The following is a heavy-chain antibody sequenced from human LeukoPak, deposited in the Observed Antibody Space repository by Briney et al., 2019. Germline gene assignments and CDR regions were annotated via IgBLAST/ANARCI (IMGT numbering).Heavy chain of an antibody. CDR1: GFTFSSYG. Sequence: GRSLRLSCAASGFTFSSYGMHWVRQAPGKGLEWVAVISYDGSNKYYADSVKGRFTISRDNSKNTLYLQMNSLRAEDTAVYYCAKDVAYYGSGSYSYFDYWGQGTLVTVSS. V-gene: IGHV3-30*18. J-gene: IGHJ4*02. D-gene: IGHD3-10*01. CDR3: AKDVAYYGSGSYSYFDY. CDR2: ISYDGSNK.